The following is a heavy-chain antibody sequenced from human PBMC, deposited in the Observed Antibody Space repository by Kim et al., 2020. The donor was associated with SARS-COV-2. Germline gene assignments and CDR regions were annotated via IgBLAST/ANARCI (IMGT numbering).Heavy chain of an antibody. D-gene: IGHD4-17*01. V-gene: IGHV4-4*02. CDR3: ARNSNDYGDYSEVYY. Sequence: SETLSLTCAVSGGSISSSNWWSWVRQPPGKGLEWIGEIYHSGSTNYNPSLKSRVTISVDKSKNQFSLKLSSVTAADTAVYYCARNSNDYGDYSEVYYWGQGTLVTVSS. CDR2: IYHSGST. J-gene: IGHJ4*02. CDR1: GGSISSSNW.